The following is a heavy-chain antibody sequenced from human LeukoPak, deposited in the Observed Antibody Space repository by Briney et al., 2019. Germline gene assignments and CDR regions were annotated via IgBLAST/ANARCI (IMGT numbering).Heavy chain of an antibody. CDR3: ARPPTPSPVYVDY. J-gene: IGHJ4*02. CDR1: GFTFSSYA. V-gene: IGHV3-30-3*01. Sequence: GGSLRLSCAASGFTFSSYAMHWVRQAPGKGLEWVAVISYDGSNKYYADSVKGRFTISRDNSKNTLYLQMNSLRAEDTAVYYCARPPTPSPVYVDYWGQGTLVTVSS. CDR2: ISYDGSNK. D-gene: IGHD2-15*01.